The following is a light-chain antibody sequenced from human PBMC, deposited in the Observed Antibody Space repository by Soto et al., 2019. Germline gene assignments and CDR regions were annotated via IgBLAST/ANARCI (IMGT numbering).Light chain of an antibody. Sequence: QSVLTQPPSVSGAPGQRVTISCTGSRSNIGAGYAVHWYQQLPGTAPKLLIYDNTNRPSGVPDRFSASESGTSASLAITGLQSEDEADYYCQSYDTSLSDSVFGGGTKLTVL. CDR2: DNT. V-gene: IGLV1-40*01. J-gene: IGLJ2*01. CDR1: RSNIGAGYA. CDR3: QSYDTSLSDSV.